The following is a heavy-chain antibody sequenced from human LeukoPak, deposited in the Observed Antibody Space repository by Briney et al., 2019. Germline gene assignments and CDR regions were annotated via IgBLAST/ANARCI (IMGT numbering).Heavy chain of an antibody. D-gene: IGHD6-13*01. CDR3: ARDHSTGYSSSWYPGYFQH. J-gene: IGHJ1*01. Sequence: GGSLRLSCAASGFTVSSNYLSWVRQAPGKGLEWVSVIYSGGSTYYADSVKGRFTISRDNSKNTLYLQMNSLRAEDTAVYYCARDHSTGYSSSWYPGYFQHWGQGTLVTVSS. V-gene: IGHV3-66*01. CDR1: GFTVSSNY. CDR2: IYSGGST.